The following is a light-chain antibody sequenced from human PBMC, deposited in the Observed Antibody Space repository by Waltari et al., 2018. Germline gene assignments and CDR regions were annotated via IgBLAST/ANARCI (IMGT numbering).Light chain of an antibody. CDR2: DDS. Sequence: SYVLTQPPSVSVAPGKTARITCGGNNSGRKSVHWYQQKPGQAPVLVVYDDSARPSGIPERFSGSNSGNTATLTISRVEAGDEADYYCQVWDSSSDHVVFGGGTKLTVL. J-gene: IGLJ2*01. V-gene: IGLV3-21*03. CDR3: QVWDSSSDHVV. CDR1: NSGRKS.